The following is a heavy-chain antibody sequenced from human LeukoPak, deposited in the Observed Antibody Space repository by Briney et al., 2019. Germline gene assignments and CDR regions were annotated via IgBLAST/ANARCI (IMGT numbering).Heavy chain of an antibody. J-gene: IGHJ6*02. Sequence: GGSLRLSCAASGFTFSSYSMNWVRQAPGKGLEWVSYISSSSSTIYYADSVKGRFTISRDNAKNSLYLQMNSLRDEDTAVYYCARDLWNWNSYYYGVDVWGQGTTVTVSS. V-gene: IGHV3-48*02. CDR2: ISSSSSTI. CDR3: ARDLWNWNSYYYGVDV. D-gene: IGHD1-1*01. CDR1: GFTFSSYS.